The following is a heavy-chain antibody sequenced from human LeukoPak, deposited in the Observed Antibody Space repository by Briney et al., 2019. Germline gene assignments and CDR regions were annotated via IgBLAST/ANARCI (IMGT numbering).Heavy chain of an antibody. CDR3: AKESPTYYYDSSGYTPDY. J-gene: IGHJ4*02. V-gene: IGHV3-23*01. Sequence: GGSLRLTCAASGFTFSSYAMSWVRQAPGKGLEWVSAISGSGGSTYYADSVKGRFTISRDNSKNTLYLQMNSLRAEDTAVYYCAKESPTYYYDSSGYTPDYWGQGTLVTVSS. CDR1: GFTFSSYA. CDR2: ISGSGGST. D-gene: IGHD3-22*01.